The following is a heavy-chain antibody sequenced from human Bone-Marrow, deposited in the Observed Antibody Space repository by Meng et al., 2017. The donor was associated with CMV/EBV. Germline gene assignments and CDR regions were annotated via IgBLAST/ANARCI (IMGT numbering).Heavy chain of an antibody. D-gene: IGHD3-22*01. CDR2: IIPILGIA. CDR3: ARVTYYYDSSGYLDAFDI. J-gene: IGHJ3*02. Sequence: SVKVSCKASGGTFSSYAISWVRQAPGQGLEWMGGIIPILGIANYAQKFQGRVTITADKSTSTAYMELSSLRSEDTAVYYCARVTYYYDSSGYLDAFDIWGQGTMVTVSS. V-gene: IGHV1-69*10. CDR1: GGTFSSYA.